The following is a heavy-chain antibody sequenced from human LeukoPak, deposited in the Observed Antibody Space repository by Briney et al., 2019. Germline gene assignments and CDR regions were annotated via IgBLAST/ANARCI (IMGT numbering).Heavy chain of an antibody. J-gene: IGHJ6*03. CDR3: ARDPMYYYDSSPYYMDV. CDR2: IYYSGST. V-gene: IGHV4-59*12. CDR1: GGSISSYY. D-gene: IGHD3-22*01. Sequence: SETLSLTCTVSGGSISSYYWSWIRQPPGKGLEWIGYIYYSGSTNYNPSLKSRVTISVDTSKNQFSLKLSSVTAADTAVYYCARDPMYYYDSSPYYMDVWGKGTTVTVSS.